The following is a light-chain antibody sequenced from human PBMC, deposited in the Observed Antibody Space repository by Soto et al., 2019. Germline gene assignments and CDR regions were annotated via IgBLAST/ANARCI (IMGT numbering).Light chain of an antibody. CDR3: QQRSDSIT. CDR1: QTIYSN. Sequence: EVVLTQSPGTLSLSPGERATLSCRAGQTIYSNVAWYQQRPGQAPRLLIYRASTRATGVPARFSGRGSGADFTLTISSLEPEDFAAYYCQQRSDSITFGQGTRLEIK. V-gene: IGKV3-11*01. CDR2: RAS. J-gene: IGKJ5*01.